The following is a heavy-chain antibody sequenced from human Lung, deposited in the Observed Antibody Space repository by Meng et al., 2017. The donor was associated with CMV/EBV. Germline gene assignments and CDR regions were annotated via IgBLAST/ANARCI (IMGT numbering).Heavy chain of an antibody. V-gene: IGHV3-30*02. D-gene: IGHD6-13*01. CDR3: AKDRLSSSSWYYYYYGMDV. CDR2: IRYDGSNK. J-gene: IGHJ6*02. CDR1: GFTFSSYG. Sequence: SCAASGFTFSSYGMHWVRQAPGKGMEWVAFIRYDGSNKYYADSVKGRFTISRDNSKNTLYLQMNSLRAEDTAVYYCAKDRLSSSSWYYYYYGMDVWXQGTTVTVSS.